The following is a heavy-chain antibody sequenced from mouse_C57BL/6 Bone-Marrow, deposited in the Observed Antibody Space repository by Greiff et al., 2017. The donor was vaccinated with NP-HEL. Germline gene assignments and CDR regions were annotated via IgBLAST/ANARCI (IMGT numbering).Heavy chain of an antibody. J-gene: IGHJ2*01. CDR3: AREDYGSGSFGD. V-gene: IGHV5-12*01. D-gene: IGHD1-1*01. CDR1: GFTFSDYY. CDR2: ISNGGGST. Sequence: DVKLVESGGGLVQPGGSLKLSCAASGFTFSDYYMYWVRQTPEKRLEWVAYISNGGGSTYYTDTVKGRFTISRDNAKNTLYLQMSRLKSDDTAMYYCAREDYGSGSFGDWGQGTTLTVSS.